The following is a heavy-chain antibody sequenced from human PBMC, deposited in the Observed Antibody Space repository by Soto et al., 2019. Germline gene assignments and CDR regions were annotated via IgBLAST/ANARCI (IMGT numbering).Heavy chain of an antibody. V-gene: IGHV1-8*01. CDR3: AGRDSGYDAGGYYYYYMDV. Sequence: ASVKVSCKASGYTFTSYDINWVRQATGQGLEWMGWMNPNSGNTGYAQKFQGRVTMTRNTSISTAYMELGSLRSEDPAVYYCAGRDSGYDAGGYYYYYMDVWGKGTTVTVSS. J-gene: IGHJ6*03. CDR1: GYTFTSYD. CDR2: MNPNSGNT. D-gene: IGHD5-12*01.